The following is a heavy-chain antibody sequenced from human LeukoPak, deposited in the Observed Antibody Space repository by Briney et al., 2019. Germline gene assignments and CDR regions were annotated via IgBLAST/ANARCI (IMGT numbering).Heavy chain of an antibody. D-gene: IGHD2-15*01. Sequence: GTSLRLSCAASGFTFSKYGMHWVRQAPGKGLEWVAVIWFDGINTNHADSVKGRLTISRDNSKNTLYLQMNSLRAEDTAVYYCAKLVVVVAATVRGFDYWGQGTLVTVSS. CDR3: AKLVVVVAATVRGFDY. J-gene: IGHJ4*02. CDR1: GFTFSKYG. CDR2: IWFDGINT. V-gene: IGHV3-33*06.